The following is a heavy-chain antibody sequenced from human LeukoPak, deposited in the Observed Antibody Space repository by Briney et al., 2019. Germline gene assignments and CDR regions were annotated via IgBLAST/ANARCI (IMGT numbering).Heavy chain of an antibody. CDR1: GGSFSGYY. J-gene: IGHJ4*02. CDR3: ARAAPSVVSYFDY. Sequence: SSETLSLTCAVYGGSFSGYYWSWIRQPPGKGLEWIGEINHSGSTNYNPSLRSRVTISVDTSKNQFSLKLSSVTAADTAVYYCARAAPSVVSYFDYWGQGTLVTVSS. V-gene: IGHV4-34*01. CDR2: INHSGST. D-gene: IGHD2-21*01.